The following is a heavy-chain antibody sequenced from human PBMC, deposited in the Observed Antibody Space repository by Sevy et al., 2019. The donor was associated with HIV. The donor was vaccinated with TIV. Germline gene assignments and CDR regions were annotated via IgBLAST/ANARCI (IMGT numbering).Heavy chain of an antibody. D-gene: IGHD5-12*01. CDR2: IKSEFDGGAI. CDR3: ITDPAYRGYDEEVINYYFYGMDV. J-gene: IGHJ6*02. V-gene: IGHV3-15*01. Sequence: GGSLRLSCTASGFTFSSAWMSWVRQAPGKGLEWVGRIKSEFDGGAIDYAAPVKGRFSISRKDSKNTVYLQMNSLKTGDTAVYYCITDPAYRGYDEEVINYYFYGMDVWGQVTTVTVSS. CDR1: GFTFSSAW.